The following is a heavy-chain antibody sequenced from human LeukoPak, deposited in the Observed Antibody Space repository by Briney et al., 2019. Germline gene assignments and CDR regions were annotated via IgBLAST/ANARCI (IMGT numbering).Heavy chain of an antibody. V-gene: IGHV4-39*01. D-gene: IGHD5-12*01. CDR3: ARHTRPGCSGYENAFDI. CDR2: FYDSGST. CDR1: GGSIRSRNYY. J-gene: IGHJ3*02. Sequence: SETLFLTCTVSGGSIRSRNYYWDWIRQPPGKGLEWIGNFYDSGSTYYNPSLKSRVTISGDTSKNQFSLKLTSVTAADTAVYYCARHTRPGCSGYENAFDIWGQGTMVTVSS.